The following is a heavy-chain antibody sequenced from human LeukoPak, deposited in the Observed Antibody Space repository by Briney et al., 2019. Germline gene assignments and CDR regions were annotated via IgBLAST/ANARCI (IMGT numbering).Heavy chain of an antibody. J-gene: IGHJ3*02. Sequence: ETLSLTCTVSGGSISTYYWSWIRQPPGKELEWIGYAYYSGNSIYSPSLKSRVTISVDTAMSQFSLRLSSVTSADTAVYYCARKTFYFGSETDPHDTFDIWGQGTMVTVSS. CDR3: ARKTFYFGSETDPHDTFDI. CDR2: AYYSGNS. CDR1: GGSISTYY. D-gene: IGHD3-10*01. V-gene: IGHV4-59*01.